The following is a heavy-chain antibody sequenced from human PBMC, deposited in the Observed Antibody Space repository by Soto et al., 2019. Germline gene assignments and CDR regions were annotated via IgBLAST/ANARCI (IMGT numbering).Heavy chain of an antibody. J-gene: IGHJ6*04. V-gene: IGHV3-7*01. Sequence: PGGPLRLSCAASGFTFSRYWMSWVRQAPGKGLEWVANIKQDGSEKYYVDSVKGRFTISRDNAMNSLYLQMNSLRAEDTAVYYCARDLGLVVVVPTAIGSRMDVWGKGTTVTVSS. CDR3: ARDLGLVVVVPTAIGSRMDV. D-gene: IGHD2-2*01. CDR2: IKQDGSEK. CDR1: GFTFSRYW.